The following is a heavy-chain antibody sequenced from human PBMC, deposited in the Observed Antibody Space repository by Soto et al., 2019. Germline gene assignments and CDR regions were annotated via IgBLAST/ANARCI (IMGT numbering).Heavy chain of an antibody. V-gene: IGHV3-23*01. D-gene: IGHD2-2*01. CDR1: GFTFSSYA. J-gene: IGHJ3*02. CDR2: ISGSGVST. CDR3: AKFYCISTMCQAPAAKSTGGFEI. Sequence: EPQLLESGGGLGHPGGSLRLSCAASGFTFSSYAMSWVRQARGKGLEWVAAISGSGVSTYYADSVRGRSTISRDNSKKTVDLQMNSLRAEDTAVYYCAKFYCISTMCQAPAAKSTGGFEIWGQGTLVTVSS.